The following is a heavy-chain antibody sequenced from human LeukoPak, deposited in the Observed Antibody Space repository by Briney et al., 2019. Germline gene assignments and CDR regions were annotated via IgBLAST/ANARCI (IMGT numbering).Heavy chain of an antibody. Sequence: GESLKISCKGSGYSFPSYWISWVGQMPGKGLEWMGRIDPSDSYTNYSPSFQGHVTISADKSISTAYLQWSSLKASDTAMYYCATFEIVGATTFLDYWGQGTLVTVSS. V-gene: IGHV5-10-1*01. CDR1: GYSFPSYW. CDR3: ATFEIVGATTFLDY. J-gene: IGHJ4*02. D-gene: IGHD1-26*01. CDR2: IDPSDSYT.